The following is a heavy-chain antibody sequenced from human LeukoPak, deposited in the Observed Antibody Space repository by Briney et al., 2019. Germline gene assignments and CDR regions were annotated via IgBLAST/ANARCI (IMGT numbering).Heavy chain of an antibody. CDR2: ISSSSSYI. CDR3: ARDSIVATIPDY. J-gene: IGHJ4*02. V-gene: IGHV3-21*01. Sequence: GGSLRLSCAASGFTFSSYSMNWVRQAPGKGLEWVSSISSSSSYIYYADSVKGRFTISRDNAKNSLYPQMNSLRAEDTAVYYCARDSIVATIPDYWGQGTLVTVSS. D-gene: IGHD5-12*01. CDR1: GFTFSSYS.